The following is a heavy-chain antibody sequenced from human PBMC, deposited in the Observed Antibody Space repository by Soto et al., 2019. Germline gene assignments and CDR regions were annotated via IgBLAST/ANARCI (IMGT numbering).Heavy chain of an antibody. CDR3: ARGPNVEYYDFWSGYYTDY. Sequence: ASVKVSCKASGYTFTSYDINWVRQATGQGLEWMGWMNPNSGNTGYAQKFQGRVTMTRNTSISTAYMGLSSLRSEDTAVYYCARGPNVEYYDFWSGYYTDYWGQGTLVTVSS. CDR1: GYTFTSYD. J-gene: IGHJ4*02. D-gene: IGHD3-3*01. V-gene: IGHV1-8*01. CDR2: MNPNSGNT.